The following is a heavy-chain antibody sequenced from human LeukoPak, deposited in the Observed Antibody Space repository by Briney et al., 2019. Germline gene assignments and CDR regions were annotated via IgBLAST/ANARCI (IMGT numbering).Heavy chain of an antibody. J-gene: IGHJ6*03. D-gene: IGHD2-2*01. V-gene: IGHV3-23*01. CDR1: GFTFSSYG. CDR2: ISGSGGST. Sequence: PGGSLRLSCAASGFTFSSYGMSWVRQAPGKGLEWVSAISGSGGSTYYADSVKGRFTISRDNSKNTLYLQMNSLRAEDTAVYYCAKSKLVVPDYYYYYYMDVWGKGTTVTISS. CDR3: AKSKLVVPDYYYYYYMDV.